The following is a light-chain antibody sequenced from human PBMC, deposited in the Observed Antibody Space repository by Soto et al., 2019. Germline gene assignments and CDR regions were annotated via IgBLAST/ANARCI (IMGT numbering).Light chain of an antibody. CDR1: QSVSGN. J-gene: IGKJ4*01. CDR3: QQYNNWPPLT. CDR2: GAS. Sequence: EILMTQSPATLSVATGERATLSCRASQSVSGNLAWYQQKPGQARRLLIYGASTRATGIPARFSGSGSGTEFTLTVSSLQSEDFAVYYCQQYNNWPPLTFGGGTMVEIK. V-gene: IGKV3-15*01.